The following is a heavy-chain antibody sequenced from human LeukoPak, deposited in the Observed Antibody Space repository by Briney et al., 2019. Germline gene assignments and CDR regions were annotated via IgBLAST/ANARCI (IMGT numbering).Heavy chain of an antibody. CDR2: ITPFNGNT. Sequence: ASVKASCKASGYTFTYRYLHWVRQAPGQALEWMGWITPFNGNTNYAQKFQDRVTITRDRSMSTAYMELSSLRSEDTAMYYCARNDLRNYDILTGSDYWGQGTLVTVSS. J-gene: IGHJ4*02. CDR1: GYTFTYRY. D-gene: IGHD3-9*01. V-gene: IGHV1-45*02. CDR3: ARNDLRNYDILTGSDY.